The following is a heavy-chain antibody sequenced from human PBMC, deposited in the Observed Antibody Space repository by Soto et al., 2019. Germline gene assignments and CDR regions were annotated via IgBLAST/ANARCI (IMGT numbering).Heavy chain of an antibody. CDR1: GGSISSSSYY. V-gene: IGHV4-39*01. CDR2: IYYSGST. J-gene: IGHJ4*02. CDR3: ARLGWELRDLDY. D-gene: IGHD1-26*01. Sequence: QLQLQESGPGLVKPSETLSLTCTVSGGSISSSSYYWGWIRQPPGKGLEWIGSIYYSGSTYYNPSLKSRVTISVDTSKNRFYLKLSSVTVADTAVYYCARLGWELRDLDYWGKGTLVTVSS.